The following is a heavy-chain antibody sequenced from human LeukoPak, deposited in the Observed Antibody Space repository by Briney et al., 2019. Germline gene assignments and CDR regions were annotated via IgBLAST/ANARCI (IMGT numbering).Heavy chain of an antibody. Sequence: SETLSLTCTVSGGSISSYYWTWIRQPPGKGLEWIGFISYSGNTNYNPSLKSRVTISLDTSKNQYSLKLSSVTAADTAVYYCARSSESYDSSGYYSYYFDYWGQGTLVTVSS. CDR1: GGSISSYY. V-gene: IGHV4-59*01. D-gene: IGHD3-22*01. CDR3: ARSSESYDSSGYYSYYFDY. J-gene: IGHJ4*02. CDR2: ISYSGNT.